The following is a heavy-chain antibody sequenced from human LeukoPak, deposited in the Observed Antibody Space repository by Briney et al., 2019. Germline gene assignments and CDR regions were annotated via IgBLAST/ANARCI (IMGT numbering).Heavy chain of an antibody. V-gene: IGHV3-48*03. CDR1: GFTFSSSE. CDR2: IGMGGALI. Sequence: AGGSLRLSCAASGFTFSSSEMNWVRQAPGKGLEWVSYIGMGGALIYYADSVKGRFTISRDNAKNSLYLQMNSLRAEDTAVYYCARRGPGLTFDFWGQGTLVTVSS. CDR3: ARRGPGLTFDF. D-gene: IGHD1-14*01. J-gene: IGHJ4*02.